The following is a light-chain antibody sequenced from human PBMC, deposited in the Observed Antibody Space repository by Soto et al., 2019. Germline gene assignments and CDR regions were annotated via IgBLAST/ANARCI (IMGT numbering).Light chain of an antibody. V-gene: IGLV2-11*01. Sequence: QSVLTQPRSVSGSPGQSVTISCTGTRNDVGGYDFVSWYQHHPGKAPRLLLYDVSERPSGVPDRFSGSKSGDTASLTISGLQAEDEADYYCCSYAGIYTLYVFGSGTKLTVL. CDR1: RNDVGGYDF. CDR3: CSYAGIYTLYV. J-gene: IGLJ1*01. CDR2: DVS.